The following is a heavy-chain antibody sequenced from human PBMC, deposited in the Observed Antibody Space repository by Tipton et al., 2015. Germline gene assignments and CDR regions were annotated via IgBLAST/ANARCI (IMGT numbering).Heavy chain of an antibody. Sequence: TLSLTCNVSGDSISGYYWSWIRQPPGKGLEWIGYIYYGRSANYNPSLKSRLTISIDTSNNQFSLRLSSVTAADTAVYYCARHPIGGPRWLRDYWGQGTLVTVSS. V-gene: IGHV4-59*08. D-gene: IGHD5-24*01. CDR2: IYYGRSA. CDR3: ARHPIGGPRWLRDY. CDR1: GDSISGYY. J-gene: IGHJ4*02.